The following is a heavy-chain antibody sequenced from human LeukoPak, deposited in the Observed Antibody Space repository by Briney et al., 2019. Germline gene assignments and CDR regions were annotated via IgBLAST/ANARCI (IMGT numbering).Heavy chain of an antibody. Sequence: SETLSLTCAVYGGSFSGYYWSWIRQPPGKGLEWIGEINHSGSTNYNPSLKSRVTISVDTSKNQFSLKLSSVTAADTAVYYCARGGGYSYGPPFDYWGQGTLVTVS. D-gene: IGHD5-18*01. J-gene: IGHJ4*02. CDR2: INHSGST. CDR3: ARGGGYSYGPPFDY. CDR1: GGSFSGYY. V-gene: IGHV4-34*01.